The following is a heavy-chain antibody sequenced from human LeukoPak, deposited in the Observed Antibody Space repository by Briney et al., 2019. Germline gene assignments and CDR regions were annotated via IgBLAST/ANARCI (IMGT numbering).Heavy chain of an antibody. CDR3: TTGIELEGRFYHYGMDV. V-gene: IGHV3-15*01. Sequence: GGSLRLSCAASGFTFSDTWMSWVRQAPGKGLEWVGRIKSKTDGGTPDYAAPVKGRFTISRDDSKNTLYLQMNSPKTEDTAVYYCTTGIELEGRFYHYGMDVWGQGTTVTVSS. D-gene: IGHD1-1*01. J-gene: IGHJ6*02. CDR2: IKSKTDGGTP. CDR1: GFTFSDTW.